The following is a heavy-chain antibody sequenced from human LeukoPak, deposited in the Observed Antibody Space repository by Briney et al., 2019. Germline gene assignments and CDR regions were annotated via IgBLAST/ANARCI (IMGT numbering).Heavy chain of an antibody. J-gene: IGHJ4*02. D-gene: IGHD3-22*01. Sequence: ASVKVSCKASGGTFSSYAISWVRQAPGQGLEWMGGIIPIFGTANYAQKFQGRVTITADESTSTAHMELSSLRSEDTAVYYCASHYYDSSGYYYGFDYWGQGTLVTVSS. CDR3: ASHYYDSSGYYYGFDY. CDR1: GGTFSSYA. CDR2: IIPIFGTA. V-gene: IGHV1-69*13.